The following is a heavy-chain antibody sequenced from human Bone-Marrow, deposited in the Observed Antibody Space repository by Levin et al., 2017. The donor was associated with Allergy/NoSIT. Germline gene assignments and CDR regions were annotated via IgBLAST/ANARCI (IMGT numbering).Heavy chain of an antibody. J-gene: IGHJ4*02. V-gene: IGHV3-9*01. CDR1: GFTFDDYA. CDR2: ISWNSGSR. Sequence: SLKISCAASGFTFDDYAMHWVRQAPGKGLEWVSGISWNSGSRGYADSVKGRFTISRDNAKNSLYQQMNSLRPEDTALYYCARDKRAATPYYLDDWGQGTLVTVSS. CDR3: ARDKRAATPYYLDD. D-gene: IGHD2-15*01.